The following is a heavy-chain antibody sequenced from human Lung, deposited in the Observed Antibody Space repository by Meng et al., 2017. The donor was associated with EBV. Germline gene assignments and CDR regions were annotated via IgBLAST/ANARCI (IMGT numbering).Heavy chain of an antibody. Sequence: VQLGQSGAEVKKPGASVKVSCEASGFIFTSYAISWVRQAPGQGLQYMGWISAYNGNTNYAQELQGRVTMTTDTSTSTAYMELRSLRSDDTAVYYCAREADGATFDYWGQGTLVTVSS. CDR3: AREADGATFDY. J-gene: IGHJ4*02. CDR2: ISAYNGNT. V-gene: IGHV1-18*01. CDR1: GFIFTSYA. D-gene: IGHD1-26*01.